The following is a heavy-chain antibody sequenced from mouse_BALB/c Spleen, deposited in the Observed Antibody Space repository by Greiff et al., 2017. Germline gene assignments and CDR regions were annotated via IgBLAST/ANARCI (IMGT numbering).Heavy chain of an antibody. CDR1: GFTIKDYY. Sequence: EVQLQESGAELVRSGASVKLSCTASGFTIKDYYMHWVKQRPEQGLEWIGWIDPENGDTEYAPKFQGKATMTAATSSNTAYLQLSSLTSEDTAVYYCNLLYGSFAYWGQGTLVTVSA. V-gene: IGHV14-4*02. CDR3: NLLYGSFAY. D-gene: IGHD2-2*01. CDR2: IDPENGDT. J-gene: IGHJ3*01.